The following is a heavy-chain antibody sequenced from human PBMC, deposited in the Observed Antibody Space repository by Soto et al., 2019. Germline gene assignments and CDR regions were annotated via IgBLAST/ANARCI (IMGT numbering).Heavy chain of an antibody. V-gene: IGHV4-31*03. Sequence: SETLSLTCTVSGGSISSGGYYWSWIRQHPGKGLEWIGYIYYSGSTYYNPSLKSRVTISVDTSKNQFSLKLSSVTAADTAVYYGARESLQGTDYWGQGTLVTVSS. CDR3: ARESLQGTDY. J-gene: IGHJ4*02. D-gene: IGHD4-4*01. CDR1: GGSISSGGYY. CDR2: IYYSGST.